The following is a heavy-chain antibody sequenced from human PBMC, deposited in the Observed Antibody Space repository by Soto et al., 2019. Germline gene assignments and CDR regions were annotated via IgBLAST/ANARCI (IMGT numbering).Heavy chain of an antibody. CDR3: ARGGMGWAVLDY. CDR2: IKQDGSEK. V-gene: IGHV3-7*01. CDR1: GFTFSSYW. Sequence: EVQLVESGGGLVQPGGSLRLSCAASGFTFSSYWMSWVRQAPGKGLEWVAHIKQDGSEKYYVDSVTGRFTISKDNAKNSLYLQMNSLRAEDTAVYYCARGGMGWAVLDYWGQGTLVTVSS. J-gene: IGHJ4*02. D-gene: IGHD3-16*01.